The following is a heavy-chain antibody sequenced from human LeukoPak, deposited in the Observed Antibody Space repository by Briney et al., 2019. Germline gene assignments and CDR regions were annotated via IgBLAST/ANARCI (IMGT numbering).Heavy chain of an antibody. CDR3: ARDLGITFGGVISFDY. D-gene: IGHD3-16*02. CDR2: INPNSGGT. V-gene: IGHV1-2*02. Sequence: ASVKVSCKASGYTFTGYYMHWVRHAPGQGLEWMGWINPNSGGTNYAQKFQGRVTMTRDTFISTAYMELSRLRSDDTAVYYCARDLGITFGGVISFDYWGQGTLVTVSS. CDR1: GYTFTGYY. J-gene: IGHJ4*02.